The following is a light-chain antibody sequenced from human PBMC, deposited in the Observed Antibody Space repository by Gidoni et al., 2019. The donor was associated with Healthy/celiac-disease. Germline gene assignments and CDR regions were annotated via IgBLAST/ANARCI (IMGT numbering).Light chain of an antibody. CDR2: DAS. CDR3: QQYNSYPLT. Sequence: DIQMTQSPSTLSASVGDRVTITCRASQSISSWLAWYQQKPGKAPNLLIYDASSLESGVPSRFIGSGSGTEFTLTISSLQPDDFATYYCQQYNSYPLTFGGGTKVEIK. V-gene: IGKV1-5*01. J-gene: IGKJ4*01. CDR1: QSISSW.